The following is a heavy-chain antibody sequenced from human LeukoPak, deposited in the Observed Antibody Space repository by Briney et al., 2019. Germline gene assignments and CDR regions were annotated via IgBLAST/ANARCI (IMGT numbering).Heavy chain of an antibody. V-gene: IGHV1-69*04. CDR1: VCTFSSYA. CDR2: IIPIPGIA. CDR3: ARGYYYDSSGYSTSYDY. Sequence: SVKVSCKASVCTFSSYAISWVRQAPGQGLEWMGRIIPIPGIANYAQKFQGRVTITADKSTSTAYMELSSLRSEATAVYYCARGYYYDSSGYSTSYDYWGQGTLVTVSS. D-gene: IGHD3-22*01. J-gene: IGHJ4*02.